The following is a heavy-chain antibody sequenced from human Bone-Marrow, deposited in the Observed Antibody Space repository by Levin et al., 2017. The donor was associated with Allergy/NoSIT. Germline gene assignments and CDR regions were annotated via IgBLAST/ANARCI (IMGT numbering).Heavy chain of an antibody. Sequence: ASVKVSCKASGITFSVDPISWVRQAPGQGLEWMGRFIPSHDIANYAQKFQGKVTITWDTSTSTAYLELTSLKSDDTAMYYCTRGGLNFDSSGYFDRYFGPWGQGTLVIVSS. J-gene: IGHJ5*02. CDR1: GITFSVDP. CDR2: FIPSHDIA. V-gene: IGHV1-69*04. D-gene: IGHD3-22*01. CDR3: TRGGLNFDSSGYFDRYFGP.